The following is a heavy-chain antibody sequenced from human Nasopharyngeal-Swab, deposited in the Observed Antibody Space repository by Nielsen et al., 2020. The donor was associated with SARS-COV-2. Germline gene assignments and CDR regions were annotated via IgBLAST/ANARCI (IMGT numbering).Heavy chain of an antibody. J-gene: IGHJ4*02. CDR2: INTGNGDT. CDR1: GYTFTRYA. D-gene: IGHD3-22*01. CDR3: ARAYYDSSGFYYHFDY. Sequence: ASVKVSCKASGYTFTRYAMHWVRQAPGQRLEWVGWINTGNGDTRYSQKFQGRVTVTRDTSATTAYMELSSLRSEDTAVYYCARAYYDSSGFYYHFDYWGQGTLVTVSS. V-gene: IGHV1-3*04.